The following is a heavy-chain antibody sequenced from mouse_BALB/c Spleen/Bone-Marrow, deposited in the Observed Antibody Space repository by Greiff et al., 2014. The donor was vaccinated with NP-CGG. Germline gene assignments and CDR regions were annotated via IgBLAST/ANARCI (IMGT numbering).Heavy chain of an antibody. CDR2: IDPADGYS. Sequence: VQLKESEAELVKPGASVKLSCTASGFNIKDTYMHWVKQRPEQGLEWIGRIDPADGYSIYDPKFQGKATITADTTSNTAHLQLSSLTSEDTAVCYCALITTATFSYWYFDVWGAGTTVTVSS. D-gene: IGHD1-2*01. J-gene: IGHJ1*01. V-gene: IGHV14-3*02. CDR3: ALITTATFSYWYFDV. CDR1: GFNIKDTY.